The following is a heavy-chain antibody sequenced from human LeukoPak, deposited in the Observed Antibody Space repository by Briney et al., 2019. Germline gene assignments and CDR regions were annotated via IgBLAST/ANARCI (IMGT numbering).Heavy chain of an antibody. V-gene: IGHV4-38-2*02. D-gene: IGHD3-22*01. CDR3: ATGDSSGYPLGY. CDR2: IYHSGST. CDR1: GYSISSGYY. Sequence: PSETLSLTCTVSGYSISSGYYWGWIRQPPGKALEWIGSIYHSGSTYYNPSLKSRVTISVDTSKNQFSLKLSSVTAADTAVYYCATGDSSGYPLGYWGQGTLVTVSS. J-gene: IGHJ4*02.